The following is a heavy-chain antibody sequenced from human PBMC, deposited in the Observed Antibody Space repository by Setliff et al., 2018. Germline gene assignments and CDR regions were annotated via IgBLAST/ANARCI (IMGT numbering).Heavy chain of an antibody. CDR3: ARGLEGEDYFYYMDV. CDR1: GGSFSNHY. D-gene: IGHD2-21*01. J-gene: IGHJ6*03. V-gene: IGHV4-34*01. Sequence: SETLSLTCAVSGGSFSNHYWTWIRQTPGKGLEWIGEISGSGSARSNPSLKSRLTISVDMSKNRVFLEVTSVTAADTAVYYCARGLEGEDYFYYMDVWGKGNTGTAP. CDR2: ISGSGSA.